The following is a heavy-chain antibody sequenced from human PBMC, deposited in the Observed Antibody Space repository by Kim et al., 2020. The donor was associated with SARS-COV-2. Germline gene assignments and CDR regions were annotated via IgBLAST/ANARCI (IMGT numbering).Heavy chain of an antibody. V-gene: IGHV3-9*01. Sequence: SVKGRFTISRDNAKNSLYLQMNSLRAEDTALYYCAKDIGAFAVAGNYFDYWGQGTLVTVSS. D-gene: IGHD6-19*01. CDR3: AKDIGAFAVAGNYFDY. J-gene: IGHJ4*02.